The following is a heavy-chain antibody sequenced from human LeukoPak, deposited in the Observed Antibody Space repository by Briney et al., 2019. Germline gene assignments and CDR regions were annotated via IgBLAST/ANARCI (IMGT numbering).Heavy chain of an antibody. CDR1: GVSMRSNW. V-gene: IGHV4-4*02. J-gene: IGHJ4*02. CDR2: IYHSGST. CDR3: VSNGYYSIDY. Sequence: SETLSLTCAVSGVSMRSNWWSWVRQSPGKGLEWIGEIYHSGSTNYNPSLKSRVDIAVDQSRSQFSLKLRSVTAADTAVYYCVSNGYYSIDYWGQGTLVSVSS. D-gene: IGHD3-22*01.